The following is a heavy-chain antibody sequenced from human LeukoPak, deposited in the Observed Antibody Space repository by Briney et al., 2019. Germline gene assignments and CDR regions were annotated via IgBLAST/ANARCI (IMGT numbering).Heavy chain of an antibody. CDR1: GLTLSSYG. CDR2: IKQDGSEK. D-gene: IGHD3-9*01. V-gene: IGHV3-7*01. J-gene: IGHJ4*02. Sequence: GGSLRLSCAVSGLTLSSYGMSWVRQAPGKGLEWVANIKQDGSEKYYVDSVKGRFTISRGNAKNSLYLQMNSLRAEDTAVYYCARGLTYYDILTGYYDHRSYYFDYWGQGTLVTVSS. CDR3: ARGLTYYDILTGYYDHRSYYFDY.